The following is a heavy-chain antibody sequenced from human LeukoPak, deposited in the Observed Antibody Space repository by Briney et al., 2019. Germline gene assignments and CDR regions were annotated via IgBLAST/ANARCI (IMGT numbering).Heavy chain of an antibody. Sequence: PGGSLRLSCTTSGFSFGKYALRWVRRAPGKGLEWVGFIRNKADGETTEYIASVKARFTTSRDDSLSIAYLQMNSLKTEATAVHYCTRVYVHGSSGFDYWGQGTLVTVSS. CDR1: GFSFGKYA. V-gene: IGHV3-49*04. CDR2: IRNKADGETT. CDR3: TRVYVHGSSGFDY. J-gene: IGHJ4*02. D-gene: IGHD3-22*01.